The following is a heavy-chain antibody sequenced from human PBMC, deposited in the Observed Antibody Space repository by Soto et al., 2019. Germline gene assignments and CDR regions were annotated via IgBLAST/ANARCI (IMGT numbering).Heavy chain of an antibody. V-gene: IGHV3-30-3*01. J-gene: IGHJ6*02. Sequence: QVQLVESGGGVVQPGRSLRLSCAASGFTFSSYAMHWVRQAPGKGLEWVAVISYDGSNKYYADSVKGRFTISRDNSKNTLYLQMNSLRAEDTAVYYCASGYISQWEGDYYGMDVWGPGTTVTVSS. CDR3: ASGYISQWEGDYYGMDV. CDR2: ISYDGSNK. CDR1: GFTFSSYA. D-gene: IGHD1-26*01.